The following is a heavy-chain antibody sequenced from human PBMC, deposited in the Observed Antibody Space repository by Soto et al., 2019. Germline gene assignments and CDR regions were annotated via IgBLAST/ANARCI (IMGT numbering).Heavy chain of an antibody. J-gene: IGHJ6*03. CDR2: ISGSGGKT. CDR3: VKGMNYYYYYMDV. Sequence: EVQLLESGGGFVQPGGSLRLSCAASGFIFSDYAMTWVRQAPGKGLEWVSAISGSGGKTYYADSVKGRFTISRDSSQNMMSLQMSGLRAEDTAIYYCVKGMNYYYYYMDVWGNGTTVTVSS. V-gene: IGHV3-23*01. CDR1: GFIFSDYA.